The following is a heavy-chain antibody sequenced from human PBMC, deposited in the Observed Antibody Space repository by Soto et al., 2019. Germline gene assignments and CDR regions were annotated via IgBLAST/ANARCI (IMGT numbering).Heavy chain of an antibody. V-gene: IGHV3-73*01. CDR1: GFTFSGSA. Sequence: QPGGSLRLSCAASGFTFSGSAMHWVRQASGKGLEWVGRIRIKANSYATAYAASVKGRFTISRDDSKNTAYLQMNSLKTEDTAVYYCTRQASSRHPSPGMDVWGQGTTVTVSS. D-gene: IGHD6-13*01. CDR3: TRQASSRHPSPGMDV. J-gene: IGHJ6*02. CDR2: IRIKANSYAT.